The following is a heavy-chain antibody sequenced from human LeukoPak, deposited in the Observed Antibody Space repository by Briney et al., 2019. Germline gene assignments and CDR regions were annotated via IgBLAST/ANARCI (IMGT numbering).Heavy chain of an antibody. Sequence: GGSLRLSCAASGFTFSSYAMTWVRQAPGKGLEWVSGVSGSGGSTYYADSVKGRFTISRDNSKNTLYLQMNSLRAEDTAVYYCAKDRWYCSSTSCYSGAFDIWGQGTMVTVSS. CDR1: GFTFSSYA. CDR3: AKDRWYCSSTSCYSGAFDI. J-gene: IGHJ3*02. V-gene: IGHV3-23*01. CDR2: VSGSGGST. D-gene: IGHD2-2*02.